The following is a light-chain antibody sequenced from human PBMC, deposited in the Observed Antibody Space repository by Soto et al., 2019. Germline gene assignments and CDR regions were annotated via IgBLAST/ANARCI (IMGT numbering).Light chain of an antibody. CDR3: QQHSHWPPWT. CDR1: QNVRTF. V-gene: IGKV3-11*01. Sequence: EVVLTQSPDTLSLSPGERATLYCRASQNVRTFLDWYQQKPGQSPRLLIYGASNRAAGIRARFSGSGSGTDFTLTISSLEPEDFAVYYCQQHSHWPPWTFGQGTKVDIK. J-gene: IGKJ1*01. CDR2: GAS.